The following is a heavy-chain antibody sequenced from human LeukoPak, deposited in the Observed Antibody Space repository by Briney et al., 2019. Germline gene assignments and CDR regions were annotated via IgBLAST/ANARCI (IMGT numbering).Heavy chain of an antibody. V-gene: IGHV3-7*01. CDR3: ATEFNYYGSGSYC. D-gene: IGHD3-10*01. CDR1: GFSFSTYW. CDR2: IHQDGSET. J-gene: IGHJ4*02. Sequence: GGSLRLSCAASGFSFSTYWMTWVRQAPGKGLEWVANIHQDGSETHYVDSVKGRFTISRDNSKNTLFLQMNSLRAEDTAVYYCATEFNYYGSGSYCWGQGTLVTVSS.